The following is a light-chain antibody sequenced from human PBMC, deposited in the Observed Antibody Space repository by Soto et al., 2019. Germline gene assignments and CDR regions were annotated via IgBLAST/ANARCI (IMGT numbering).Light chain of an antibody. CDR3: QQYNXYSRT. V-gene: IGKV1-5*03. CDR2: KAS. Sequence: DIQMTQSPSTLSASVGDRVTITCRASQSISSWLAWYQQKPGKAPKLLIYKASSLESGVPSRFSGSGSGTEFPLTISSLQPDDYAPYYCQQYNXYSRTFGQGXKVDIK. J-gene: IGKJ1*01. CDR1: QSISSW.